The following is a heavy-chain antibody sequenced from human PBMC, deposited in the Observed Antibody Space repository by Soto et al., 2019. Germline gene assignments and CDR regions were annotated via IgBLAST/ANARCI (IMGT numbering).Heavy chain of an antibody. V-gene: IGHV4-39*01. CDR3: ARWEYSNYYYYGMDV. J-gene: IGHJ6*02. CDR1: GGSISSSSYY. D-gene: IGHD4-4*01. Sequence: SETLSLTCSVSGGSISSSSYYWGWIRQPPGKGLEWIGSIYYSGSTYYNPSLKSRVTISVDTSKNQFSLKLSSVTAADTAVYYCARWEYSNYYYYGMDVWGQGTTVTVSS. CDR2: IYYSGST.